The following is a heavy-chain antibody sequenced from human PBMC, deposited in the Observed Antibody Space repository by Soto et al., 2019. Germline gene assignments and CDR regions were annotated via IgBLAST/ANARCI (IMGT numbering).Heavy chain of an antibody. CDR2: ISYDGSNK. CDR1: GFTFSSYA. CDR3: ARELYYYDSSGYSLNYYGMDV. J-gene: IGHJ6*02. Sequence: GGSLRLSCAASGFTFSSYAMHWVRQAPGKGLEWVAVISYDGSNKYYADSVKGRFTISRDNSKNMLYLQMNSLRAEDTAVYYCARELYYYDSSGYSLNYYGMDVWGQGTTVTVSS. V-gene: IGHV3-30-3*01. D-gene: IGHD3-22*01.